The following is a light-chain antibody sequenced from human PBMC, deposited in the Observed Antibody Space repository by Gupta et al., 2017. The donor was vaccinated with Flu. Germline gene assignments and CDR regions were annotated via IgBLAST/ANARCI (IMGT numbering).Light chain of an antibody. CDR3: QQCDYLPLT. CDR2: DAS. J-gene: IGKJ3*01. Sequence: DIQMTQSPSSLSASVGDRVTITCQASQDIRSCLNWYQQKRGKGPKALIYDASNLETGVPSRFTGSGSGTHFTLTITSLQPEDFATYYCQQCDYLPLTFGHGTKVDVK. CDR1: QDIRSC. V-gene: IGKV1-33*01.